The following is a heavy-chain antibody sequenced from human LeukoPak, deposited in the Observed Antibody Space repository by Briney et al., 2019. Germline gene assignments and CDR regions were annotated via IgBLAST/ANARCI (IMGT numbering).Heavy chain of an antibody. V-gene: IGHV4-59*08. J-gene: IGHJ5*02. Sequence: PSETLSLTCTVSGGSISSYYWSWIRQPPGKGLEWIGYIYYSGSTNYNPSLKSRVTTSVDTSKNQFSLKLSSVTAADTAVYYCARRSSSWYSRFDPWGQGTLVTVSS. D-gene: IGHD6-13*01. CDR2: IYYSGST. CDR3: ARRSSSWYSRFDP. CDR1: GGSISSYY.